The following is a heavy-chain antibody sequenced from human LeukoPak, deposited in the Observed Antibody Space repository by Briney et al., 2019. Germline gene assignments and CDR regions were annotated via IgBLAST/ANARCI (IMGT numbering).Heavy chain of an antibody. CDR2: ISSSSSYI. Sequence: GGSLRLSCAASGFTFSSYSMNWVRQAPGKGLEWVSSISSSSSYIYYADSVKGRFTISRDNAKNSLHLQMNSLRAEDTAVYYCARVRGVGATVAVGNYWGQGTLVTVSS. J-gene: IGHJ4*02. D-gene: IGHD1-26*01. CDR3: ARVRGVGATVAVGNY. V-gene: IGHV3-21*01. CDR1: GFTFSSYS.